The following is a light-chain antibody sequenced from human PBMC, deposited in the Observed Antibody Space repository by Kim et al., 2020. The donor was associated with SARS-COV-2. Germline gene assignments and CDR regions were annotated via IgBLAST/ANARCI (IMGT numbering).Light chain of an antibody. V-gene: IGLV3-1*01. CDR1: ELVDKY. J-gene: IGLJ2*01. CDR3: QAWDSSTVV. CDR2: QDN. Sequence: VSTGQTASITCSGDELVDKYTCWYQQKPGQSPVLVIYQDNKRPSGIPERFSGSNSGNTATLTISGTQAMDEADYFCQAWDSSTVVFGGGTQLTVL.